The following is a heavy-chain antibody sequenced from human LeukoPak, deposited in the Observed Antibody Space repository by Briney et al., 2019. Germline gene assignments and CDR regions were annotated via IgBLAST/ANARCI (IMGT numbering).Heavy chain of an antibody. CDR1: GHTFTSYG. CDR2: ISAYNGNT. Sequence: GASVKVSCKASGHTFTSYGISWVRQAPGQGLEWMGWISAYNGNTNYAQKLQGRVTMTTDTSTSTAYMELRSLRSDDTAVYYCARRKVAGLYYYYYYMDVWGKGTTVTVSS. D-gene: IGHD6-19*01. J-gene: IGHJ6*03. V-gene: IGHV1-18*01. CDR3: ARRKVAGLYYYYYYMDV.